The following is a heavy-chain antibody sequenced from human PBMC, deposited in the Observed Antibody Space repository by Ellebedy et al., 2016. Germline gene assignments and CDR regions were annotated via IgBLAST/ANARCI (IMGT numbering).Heavy chain of an antibody. V-gene: IGHV3-9*01. Sequence: GGSLRLXXAASGFSFDDHAMHWVRQAPGKGLEWVLGITWNSYTLGYADSVKGRFTISRDNAKNSLYLQMNSLRAEDTALYYCAKELGTLDNWGQGTLVTVSS. J-gene: IGHJ4*02. CDR3: AKELGTLDN. CDR2: ITWNSYTL. D-gene: IGHD7-27*01. CDR1: GFSFDDHA.